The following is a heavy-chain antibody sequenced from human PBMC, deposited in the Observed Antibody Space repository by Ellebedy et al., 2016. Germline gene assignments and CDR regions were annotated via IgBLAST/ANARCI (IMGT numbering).Heavy chain of an antibody. CDR2: ISGSGGST. V-gene: IGHV3-23*01. D-gene: IGHD3-10*01. J-gene: IGHJ5*02. CDR1: GFTFSSYA. Sequence: GESLKISCAASGFTFSSYAMSWVRQAPGKGLEWVSAISGSGGSTYYADSVKGRFTISRDNSKNTLYLQMNSLRAEDTAVYYCAKDPMVRGVGRNWFDPWGQGTLVTVSS. CDR3: AKDPMVRGVGRNWFDP.